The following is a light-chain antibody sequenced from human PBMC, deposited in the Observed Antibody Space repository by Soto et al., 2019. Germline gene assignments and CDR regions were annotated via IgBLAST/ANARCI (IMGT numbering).Light chain of an antibody. CDR2: EVN. CDR3: SSYAGRYYWV. CDR1: SNDVGNYNY. Sequence: QSALTQPPSASGSPGQSVTISCTGTSNDVGNYNYVSWYQQHPGKAPKLMIYEVNKRPSGVPDRFSGSKSGNTASLTVSGLQAEDEADYYCSSYAGRYYWVFGGGTKLTVL. V-gene: IGLV2-8*01. J-gene: IGLJ3*02.